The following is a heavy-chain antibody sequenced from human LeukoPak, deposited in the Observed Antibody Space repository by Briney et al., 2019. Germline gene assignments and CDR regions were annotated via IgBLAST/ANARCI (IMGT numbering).Heavy chain of an antibody. Sequence: PGGSLRLSCAAFGFSFSSYWMHWVRQAPGKGLVWVSRISTDGRTTTYADSVRGRFTISRDNAKDTLSLQMNRLRVEDTAVYYCVRGDSNYLNYFDSWGQGALVTVSS. CDR2: ISTDGRTT. J-gene: IGHJ4*02. V-gene: IGHV3-74*01. CDR1: GFSFSSYW. CDR3: VRGDSNYLNYFDS. D-gene: IGHD4-11*01.